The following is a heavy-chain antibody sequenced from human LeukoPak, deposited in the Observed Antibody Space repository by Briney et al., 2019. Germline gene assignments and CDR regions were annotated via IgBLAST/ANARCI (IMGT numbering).Heavy chain of an antibody. CDR3: ARDTVVVPAALAFDI. Sequence: SVKVSCKASGGTFSSYAISWVRQAPGQGLEWMGGIIPIFGTANYAQKFQGRVTITADESTSTAYMELSSLRSEDTAVYYCARDTVVVPAALAFDIWGQGTMVTVSS. J-gene: IGHJ3*02. CDR1: GGTFSSYA. V-gene: IGHV1-69*13. CDR2: IIPIFGTA. D-gene: IGHD2-2*01.